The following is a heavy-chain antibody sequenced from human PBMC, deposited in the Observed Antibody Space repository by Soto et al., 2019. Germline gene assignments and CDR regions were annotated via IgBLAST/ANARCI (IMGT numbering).Heavy chain of an antibody. CDR2: IYWDDDK. V-gene: IGHV2-5*02. D-gene: IGHD3-9*01. Sequence: SGPKLVNPKETLTLTCTFSGFSLSNRGVGVGWIRQPPGKAPEWLALIYWDDDKRYSPSLKTRLTITKDTSKNQVVLTMTNMDPVDTGTYYCAHKGPEDWPLDYWGQGTLVTVSS. CDR3: AHKGPEDWPLDY. J-gene: IGHJ4*02. CDR1: GFSLSNRGVG.